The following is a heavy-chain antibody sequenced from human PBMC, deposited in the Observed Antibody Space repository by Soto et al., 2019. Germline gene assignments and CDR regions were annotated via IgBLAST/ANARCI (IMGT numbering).Heavy chain of an antibody. Sequence: QVQLVESGGGVVQPGRSLRLSCAASGFTFSSYAMHWVRQAPGKGLEWVAVISYDGSNKYYADSVKGRFIISRDNSKNTLYLQMNSLRAEDTAVYYCAVIAAAGNFDYWGQGTLVTVSS. CDR2: ISYDGSNK. CDR1: GFTFSSYA. J-gene: IGHJ4*02. CDR3: AVIAAAGNFDY. V-gene: IGHV3-30-3*01. D-gene: IGHD6-13*01.